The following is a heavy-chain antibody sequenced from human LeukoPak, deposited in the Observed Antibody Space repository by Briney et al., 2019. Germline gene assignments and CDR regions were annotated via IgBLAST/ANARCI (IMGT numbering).Heavy chain of an antibody. CDR3: AKDTDDYLLD. D-gene: IGHD5-12*01. CDR2: SWFAGDTK. J-gene: IGHJ4*02. V-gene: IGHV3-30*02. CDR1: GFTFSSFG. Sequence: SGGSLRLSCAASGFTFSSFGMHWVRQAPGKGLEWVAVSWFAGDTKYYADSVKDRFTISRDNSKKMVYLQLNSLRAEDTAIYYCAKDTDDYLLDWGQGTLVTVSS.